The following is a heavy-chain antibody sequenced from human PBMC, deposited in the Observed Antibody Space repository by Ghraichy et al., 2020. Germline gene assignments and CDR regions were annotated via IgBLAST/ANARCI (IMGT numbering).Heavy chain of an antibody. J-gene: IGHJ6*03. V-gene: IGHV4-59*01. CDR3: ARGLNSGHYYYYYYMDV. D-gene: IGHD1-26*01. Sequence: SETLSLTCTVSAGSISSYYWNWIRQPPGRGLEWIGYIYYNGNTNYNPSLKSRVTISKDTSNNQFSLRLSSVTAADTAVYYCARGLNSGHYYYYYYMDVWGKGTTVTVSS. CDR1: AGSISSYY. CDR2: IYYNGNT.